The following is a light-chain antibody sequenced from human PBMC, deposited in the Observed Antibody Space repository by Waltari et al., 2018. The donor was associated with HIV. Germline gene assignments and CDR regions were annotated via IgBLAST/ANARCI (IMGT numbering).Light chain of an antibody. J-gene: IGLJ2*01. CDR2: SSD. V-gene: IGLV7-43*01. Sequence: QTVVTQEPSLTVAPGGTVPLTCGSVPGPVSPGHSANWFQQKPGQPPRPLFYSSDRIHAATPARFSASLVGDRATLTLSNVLPDVQADYFCMLFFRSSYGFGGGTRVTVL. CDR1: PGPVSPGHS. CDR3: MLFFRSSYG.